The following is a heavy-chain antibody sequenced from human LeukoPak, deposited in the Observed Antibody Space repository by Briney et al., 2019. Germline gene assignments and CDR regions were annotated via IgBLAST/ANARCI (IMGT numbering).Heavy chain of an antibody. J-gene: IGHJ4*02. CDR1: GGTFSIYA. Sequence: ASVKVSCKASGGTFSIYAISWVRQAPGQGLEWMGGIIPIFGIANYAQKFQGRVTITADESTSTAYMELSSLRSEDTAVYYCARGRNSYGLTGDFDYWGQGTLVTVSS. CDR3: ARGRNSYGLTGDFDY. V-gene: IGHV1-69*13. CDR2: IIPIFGIA. D-gene: IGHD5-18*01.